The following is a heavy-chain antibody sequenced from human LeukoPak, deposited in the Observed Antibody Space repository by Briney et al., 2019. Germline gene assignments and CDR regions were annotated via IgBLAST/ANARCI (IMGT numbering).Heavy chain of an antibody. Sequence: PGGSLRLSCAASGFTFSSYAMSWVRQAPGQGLEWVSGMSASGYSTYYGDSVKGRFTISSDNSKNTLYLQMDSLRVEDTAIYYCAKDLGGAGSYYWSAFDVWGQGTTVTVSS. CDR1: GFTFSSYA. J-gene: IGHJ3*01. D-gene: IGHD3-10*01. V-gene: IGHV3-23*01. CDR2: MSASGYST. CDR3: AKDLGGAGSYYWSAFDV.